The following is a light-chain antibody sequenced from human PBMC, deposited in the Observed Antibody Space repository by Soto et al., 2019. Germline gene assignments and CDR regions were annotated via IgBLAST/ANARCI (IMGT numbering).Light chain of an antibody. CDR2: KVS. V-gene: IGKV2-30*02. CDR3: MQGSHSKT. J-gene: IGKJ2*01. CDR1: QSLVHSDGNTY. Sequence: VVMTQSPLSLPVTLGQPASISCISSQSLVHSDGNTYLHWFQQRPGQSPRRLIYKVSIRDSGVPXXXXXRXXXXXXTLRISKVEPEDLGIYYCMQGSHSKTFGPGTRLELK.